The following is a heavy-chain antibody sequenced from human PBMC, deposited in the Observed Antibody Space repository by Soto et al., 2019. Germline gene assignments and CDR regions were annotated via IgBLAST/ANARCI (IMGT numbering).Heavy chain of an antibody. V-gene: IGHV4-34*01. CDR1: GVSFSGYY. Sequence: SETLSLTCAVYGVSFSGYYWSLIRQPPGKGLEWIGEINHSGSTNYNPSLKSRVTISVDKSKNQLSLKLNSVTAADTAVYYCARDGIAVAGTPGWAAFEIWGQGTMVTVSS. J-gene: IGHJ3*02. CDR3: ARDGIAVAGTPGWAAFEI. D-gene: IGHD6-19*01. CDR2: INHSGST.